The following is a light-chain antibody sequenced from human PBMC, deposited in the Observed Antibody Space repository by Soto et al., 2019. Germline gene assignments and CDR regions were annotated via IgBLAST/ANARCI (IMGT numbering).Light chain of an antibody. CDR2: DAS. CDR3: QQRSSWPGT. J-gene: IGKJ2*01. V-gene: IGKV3-11*01. Sequence: EIVLTQSPATLSLSPGERATLSCRASQSVSSYLAWYQQKPGQAPRLLIYDASNRATGIPARFSGSGSGTDFTLTISSLEPEDLAVYYCQQRSSWPGTFGQGTKLEIK. CDR1: QSVSSY.